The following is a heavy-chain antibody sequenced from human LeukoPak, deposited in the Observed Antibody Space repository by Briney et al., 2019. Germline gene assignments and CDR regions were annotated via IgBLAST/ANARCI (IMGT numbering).Heavy chain of an antibody. D-gene: IGHD3-3*01. V-gene: IGHV4-61*01. Sequence: SETLSLACTVSGGSISSGSYYWSWIRQPPGKGLEWIGYIYYSGSTDYNPSLKSRVTISVDTSKNQFSLKLSSVTAADTAVYYCARDYRFDFWSGLRDYYYYGMDVWGQGTTVTVSS. CDR1: GGSISSGSYY. CDR2: IYYSGST. J-gene: IGHJ6*02. CDR3: ARDYRFDFWSGLRDYYYYGMDV.